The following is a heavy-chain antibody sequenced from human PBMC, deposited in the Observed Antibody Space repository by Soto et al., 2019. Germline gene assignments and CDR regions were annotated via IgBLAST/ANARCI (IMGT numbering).Heavy chain of an antibody. Sequence: QVQLQESGPGLVKPSGTLSLTCAVSGGSISSSNWWSWVRQPPGKGLEWIGEIYHSGSTNYNPSLKSRVTISVDKSKNQFSLKLSSVTAADTAVYYCARDMTEVGAVVPARYYGMDVWGQGTTVTVSS. D-gene: IGHD2-2*01. J-gene: IGHJ6*02. V-gene: IGHV4-4*02. CDR3: ARDMTEVGAVVPARYYGMDV. CDR2: IYHSGST. CDR1: GGSISSSNW.